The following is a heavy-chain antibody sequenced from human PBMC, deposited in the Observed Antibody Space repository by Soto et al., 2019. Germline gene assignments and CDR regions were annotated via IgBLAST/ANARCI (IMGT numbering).Heavy chain of an antibody. J-gene: IGHJ6*02. Sequence: GGSLRLSCTASGFTFGDYAMSWFRQAPGKGLEWVGFIRSKAYGGTTEYAASVKGRFTISRDDSKSIAYLQMNSLKTEDTAVYYCTRDQDYYDSSGYYRSPRYYYYGMDVWGQGTTVTVSS. D-gene: IGHD3-22*01. CDR3: TRDQDYYDSSGYYRSPRYYYYGMDV. CDR2: IRSKAYGGTT. CDR1: GFTFGDYA. V-gene: IGHV3-49*03.